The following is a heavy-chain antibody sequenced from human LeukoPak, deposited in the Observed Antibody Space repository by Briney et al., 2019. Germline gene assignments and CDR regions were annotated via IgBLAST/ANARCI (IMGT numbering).Heavy chain of an antibody. CDR3: ARAKPISGQPLNY. CDR2: ISSSSSYI. D-gene: IGHD1-14*01. CDR1: GFTFSGYW. V-gene: IGHV3-21*01. Sequence: GGSLRLSCAASGFTFSGYWMNWVRQAPGKGLEWVSSISSSSSYIYYADSVKGRFTISRDNAKNSLYLQMNSLRAEDTAVYYCARAKPISGQPLNYWGQGTLVTVSS. J-gene: IGHJ4*02.